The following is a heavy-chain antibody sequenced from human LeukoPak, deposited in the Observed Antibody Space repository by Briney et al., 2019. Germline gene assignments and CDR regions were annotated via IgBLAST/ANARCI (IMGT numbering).Heavy chain of an antibody. V-gene: IGHV4-59*01. CDR3: ASRYSYGGSFDY. CDR2: IYYSGST. D-gene: IGHD5-18*01. CDR1: GGSISSYY. Sequence: SETLSLTCTVSGGSISSYYWSWIRQPPGKGLEWIGYIYYSGSTNYNPSLKSRVTISVDTSKNQFSLKLSSVTAADTAVYYCASRYSYGGSFDYWGQGTLVTVSS. J-gene: IGHJ4*02.